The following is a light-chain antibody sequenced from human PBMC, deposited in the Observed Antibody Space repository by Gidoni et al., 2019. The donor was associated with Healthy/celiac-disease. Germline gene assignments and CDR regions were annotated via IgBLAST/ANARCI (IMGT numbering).Light chain of an antibody. Sequence: QSVLTQPPSVSWAPGQRVTISCTGSSSNIGAGYDVHWYQQLPGTAPKLLIYGNSNRPSGVPDRLSGSKSGTSASLAITGLQAEDEADYYCQSYDSSLSGYVFGTGTKVTVL. CDR1: SSNIGAGYD. V-gene: IGLV1-40*01. CDR3: QSYDSSLSGYV. J-gene: IGLJ1*01. CDR2: GNS.